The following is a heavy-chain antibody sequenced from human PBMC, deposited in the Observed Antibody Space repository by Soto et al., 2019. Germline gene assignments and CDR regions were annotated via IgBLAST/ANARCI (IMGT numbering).Heavy chain of an antibody. CDR2: FDPEDGET. V-gene: IGHV1-24*01. D-gene: IGHD2-2*01. CDR3: ATTHPSIVVVPAAPIAFDI. Sequence: ASVKVACKVSGYTLTELSIHWVRQAPGKGLEWMGGFDPEDGETIYAQKFQGRVTMTEDTSTDTAYMELSSLRSEDTAVYYCATTHPSIVVVPAAPIAFDIWGQGTMVTVSS. CDR1: GYTLTELS. J-gene: IGHJ3*02.